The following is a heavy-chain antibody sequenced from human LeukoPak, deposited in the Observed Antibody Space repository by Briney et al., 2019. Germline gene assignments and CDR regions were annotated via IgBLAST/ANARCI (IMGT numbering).Heavy chain of an antibody. V-gene: IGHV3-66*01. J-gene: IGHJ4*02. CDR1: GFSVSVNY. CDR2: LFASGYS. Sequence: GGSLRLSCAASGFSVSVNYMSWVRQAPGKGLEWVSVLFASGYSKYADSVKGRFTISRDNSENTLDLHMHSLRAEDTAVYYCANGDYWGQGTLVTVSS. CDR3: ANGDY.